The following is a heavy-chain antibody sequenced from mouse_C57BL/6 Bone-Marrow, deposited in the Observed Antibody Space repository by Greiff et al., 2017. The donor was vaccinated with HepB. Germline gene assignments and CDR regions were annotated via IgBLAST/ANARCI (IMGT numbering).Heavy chain of an antibody. CDR3: TRRCYGNYVWFAY. Sequence: VQLQQSGAELVRPGASVTLSCKASGYTFADYEMHWVKQTPVHGLEWIGAIDPETGGTAYNQKFKGKAILTADKSSSTAYMELRSLTSEDSAVYYCTRRCYGNYVWFAYWGQGTLVTVSA. J-gene: IGHJ3*01. D-gene: IGHD2-1*01. V-gene: IGHV1-15*01. CDR2: IDPETGGT. CDR1: GYTFADYE.